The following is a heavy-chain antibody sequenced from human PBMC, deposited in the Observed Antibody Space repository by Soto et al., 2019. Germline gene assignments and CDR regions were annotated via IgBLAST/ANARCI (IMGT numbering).Heavy chain of an antibody. CDR3: ARAHNRLDV. D-gene: IGHD1-1*01. CDR1: GFTFSDYY. CDR2: ISPSGDST. V-gene: IGHV3-11*01. J-gene: IGHJ6*02. Sequence: QVQLVESGGGLVKPGGSLRLSCAASGFTFSDYYMSWIRQAPGKGLEWVSYISPSGDSTDYADSVKGRLTISRDNAGNSLYLKMNSLRAEDTAVFFCARAHNRLDVWGQGTTVTVSS.